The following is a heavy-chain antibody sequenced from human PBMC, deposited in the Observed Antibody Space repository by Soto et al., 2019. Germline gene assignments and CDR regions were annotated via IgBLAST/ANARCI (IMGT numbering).Heavy chain of an antibody. Sequence: QVQLQESRPGLVEPSQTLSLTCTVSGASITSAGYYWSWIRQHSGKGLEWIGYIHHSGSTYYNPSLKSRITFSVVTAKNQFSLRLTSVTAADTAVYYCARNPIHGDYLGWLDPWGQGTLVTVSS. CDR3: ARNPIHGDYLGWLDP. CDR1: GASITSAGYY. CDR2: IHHSGST. J-gene: IGHJ5*02. D-gene: IGHD4-17*01. V-gene: IGHV4-31*03.